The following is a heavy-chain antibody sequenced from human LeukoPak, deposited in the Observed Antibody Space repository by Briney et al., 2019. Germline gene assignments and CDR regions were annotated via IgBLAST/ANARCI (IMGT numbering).Heavy chain of an antibody. V-gene: IGHV3-21*04. Sequence: PGGSLRLSCAASGFTFSTSGMDWVRQAPGKGLEWVSSISPSSAYIWYADSVKGRFTISRDNTKNSLYLQMNSLRAEDTAVYYCARDLQSSDGLDYWGQGTLVTVSS. CDR1: GFTFSTSG. CDR3: ARDLQSSDGLDY. CDR2: ISPSSAYI. J-gene: IGHJ4*02.